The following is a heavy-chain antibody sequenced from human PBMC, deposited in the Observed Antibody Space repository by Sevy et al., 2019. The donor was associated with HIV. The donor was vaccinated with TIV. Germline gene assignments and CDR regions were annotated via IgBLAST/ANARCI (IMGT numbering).Heavy chain of an antibody. CDR3: ARGGAMAGPDAFDI. CDR2: IYYDGSNK. V-gene: IGHV3-30-3*01. D-gene: IGHD6-19*01. Sequence: GGSLRLSCAASGFTFSSYAMHWVRQAPGKGLEWVAVIYYDGSNKYYSDSVKGRFTFSRDNSKNTLYLQMNSLRAEDTAVYYCARGGAMAGPDAFDIWGQGTMVTVSS. CDR1: GFTFSSYA. J-gene: IGHJ3*02.